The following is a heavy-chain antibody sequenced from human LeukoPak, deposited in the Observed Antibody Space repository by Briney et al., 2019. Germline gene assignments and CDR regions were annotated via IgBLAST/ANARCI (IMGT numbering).Heavy chain of an antibody. Sequence: PRASVKVSCKASGGTFSSYAISWVRQATGQGLEWMGWMNPNSGNTGYAQKFQGRVTMTRNTSISTAYMELSRLRSDDTAVYYCARDLMVRGVIYFDYWGQGTLVTVSS. V-gene: IGHV1-8*02. D-gene: IGHD3-10*01. CDR2: MNPNSGNT. CDR1: GGTFSSYA. J-gene: IGHJ4*02. CDR3: ARDLMVRGVIYFDY.